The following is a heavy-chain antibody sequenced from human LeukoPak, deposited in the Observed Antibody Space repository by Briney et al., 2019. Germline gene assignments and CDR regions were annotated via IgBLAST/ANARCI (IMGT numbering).Heavy chain of an antibody. Sequence: PSETLSLTCAAYGGSFSGYYWSWIRQPPGKGLEWIGEINHSGSTNYNPSLKSRVTISVDTSKNQFSLRLSSVTAADTAVYYCARGRVVGATLGLFFDYWGQGTLVTVSS. CDR1: GGSFSGYY. CDR2: INHSGST. J-gene: IGHJ4*02. D-gene: IGHD1-26*01. V-gene: IGHV4-34*01. CDR3: ARGRVVGATLGLFFDY.